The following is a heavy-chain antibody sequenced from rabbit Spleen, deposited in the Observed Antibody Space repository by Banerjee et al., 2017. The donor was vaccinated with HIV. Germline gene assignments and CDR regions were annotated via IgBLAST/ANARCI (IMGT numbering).Heavy chain of an antibody. CDR2: IDPIFGRT. CDR3: ARNYVNAFDP. Sequence: QEQLEESGGDLVKPGASLTLTCTASGFDFSNYGVSWVRQAPGKGLEWIGYIDPIFGRTYYASWVNGRFTISSHNAQNTLYLQLNSLTAADTATYFCARNYVNAFDPWGPGTLVTVS. D-gene: IGHD1-1*01. V-gene: IGHV1S47*01. J-gene: IGHJ2*01. CDR1: GFDFSNYG.